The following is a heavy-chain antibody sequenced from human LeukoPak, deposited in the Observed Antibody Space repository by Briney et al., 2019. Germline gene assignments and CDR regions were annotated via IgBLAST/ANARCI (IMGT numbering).Heavy chain of an antibody. CDR3: ARGSSAAREGWFDP. CDR1: GGSISSSSYY. Sequence: SETLSLTCTVSGGSISSSSYYWGWIRQPPGKGLEWIGSLYYSGSTYYNPSLKSRVTISVDTSKNQFSLKLSSVTAADTAVYFCARGSSAAREGWFDPWGQGTLVTVSS. D-gene: IGHD6-6*01. V-gene: IGHV4-39*01. CDR2: LYYSGST. J-gene: IGHJ5*02.